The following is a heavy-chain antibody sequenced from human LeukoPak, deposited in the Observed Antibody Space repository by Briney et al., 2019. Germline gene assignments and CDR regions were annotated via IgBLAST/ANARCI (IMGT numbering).Heavy chain of an antibody. D-gene: IGHD2-2*01. CDR3: ARHPSYCSSTSCYDY. J-gene: IGHJ4*02. Sequence: SETLSLTCTVSGGSISSYYWSWIRQPAGKGLEWIGRIYTSGSTNYNPSLKSRVTISVDKSKNQFSLKLSSVTAVDTAVYYCARHPSYCSSTSCYDYWGQGTLVTVSS. CDR1: GGSISSYY. CDR2: IYTSGST. V-gene: IGHV4-4*07.